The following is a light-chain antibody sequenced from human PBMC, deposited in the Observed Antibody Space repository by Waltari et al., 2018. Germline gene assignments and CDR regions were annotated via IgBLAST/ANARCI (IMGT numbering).Light chain of an antibody. CDR1: TGTGSASFY. J-gene: IGLJ3*02. CDR2: STN. Sequence: VVSQEPSVSMSPGRTVTPTCAFGTGTGSASFYPSWYQQTPGQAPRTLIYSTNTRLFGVPNRFSGSILGNKAALTIAGAQADDEADYYCVLYMDSGVWVFGGGTKLTVL. V-gene: IGLV8-61*01. CDR3: VLYMDSGVWV.